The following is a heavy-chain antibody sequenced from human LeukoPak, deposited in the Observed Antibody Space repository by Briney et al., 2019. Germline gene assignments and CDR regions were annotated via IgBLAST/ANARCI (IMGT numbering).Heavy chain of an antibody. V-gene: IGHV1-46*01. CDR2: INPSGGST. Sequence: ASVKVSCKASGYTFTSYYMHWVRQAPGQGLEWMGIINPSGGSTSYAQKFQGRVTMTRNTSISTAYMELSSLKSEDTAVYYCARDMGSPQMATDSIAGGRLFDYWGQGTLVTVSS. J-gene: IGHJ4*02. CDR3: ARDMGSPQMATDSIAGGRLFDY. CDR1: GYTFTSYY. D-gene: IGHD5-24*01.